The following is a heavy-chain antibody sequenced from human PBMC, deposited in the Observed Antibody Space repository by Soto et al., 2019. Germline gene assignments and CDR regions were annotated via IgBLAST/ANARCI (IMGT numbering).Heavy chain of an antibody. D-gene: IGHD4-17*01. CDR1: GFTFRNYA. Sequence: PVGSLRLSCAASGFTFRNYAMTWARQAPGKGLEWVSSLLRSGSSAYYADSVRGRFTISSDTSANSLYLQMDNLRAEDTAIYHCAKDAISGDGIWLMDSWGQGTVVTVSS. CDR3: AKDAISGDGIWLMDS. CDR2: LLRSGSSA. V-gene: IGHV3-23*01. J-gene: IGHJ5*02.